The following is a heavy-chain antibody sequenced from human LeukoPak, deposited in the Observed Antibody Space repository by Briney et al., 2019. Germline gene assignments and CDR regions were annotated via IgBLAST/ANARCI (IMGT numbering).Heavy chain of an antibody. J-gene: IGHJ4*02. D-gene: IGHD6-13*01. V-gene: IGHV4-34*01. CDR1: GGSFSGYY. Sequence: PSETLSLTCAVSGGSFSGYYWSWIRQPPGKGLEWIGEINHSGSTNYNPSLKSRVTISVDTSKNQFSLKLSSVTAADTAVYYCVAAAAGFDYWGQGTLVTVSS. CDR2: INHSGST. CDR3: VAAAAGFDY.